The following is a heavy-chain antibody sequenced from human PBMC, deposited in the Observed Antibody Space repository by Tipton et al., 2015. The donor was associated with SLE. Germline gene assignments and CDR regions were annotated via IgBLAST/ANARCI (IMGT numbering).Heavy chain of an antibody. CDR2: INRSGST. CDR3: ARVLFSIVAIPETIYYYSNMDV. Sequence: TLSLTCAVYGGSFSGHYWSWIRQPPGKGLEWIGEINRSGSTNYNPSLKSRVTISVDTSKNQFSLKLTSVTAADTAVYYCARVLFSIVAIPETIYYYSNMDVWDKGTTVTVSS. CDR1: GGSFSGHY. J-gene: IGHJ6*03. D-gene: IGHD3-10*01. V-gene: IGHV4-34*01.